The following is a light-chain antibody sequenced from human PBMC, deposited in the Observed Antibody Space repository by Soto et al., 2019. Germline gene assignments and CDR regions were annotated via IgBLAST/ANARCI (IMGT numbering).Light chain of an antibody. J-gene: IGLJ1*01. CDR1: TSNIGADYD. CDR2: GNT. V-gene: IGLV1-40*01. Sequence: QSVLAQPPSVSGAPGQRVPISCSGTTSNIGADYDVQWYRQLPGTAPKLLIHGNTNRPSGVPDRFSGSKSGTSASLAITGLQSEDEGDYYCQSYASGRRGYVFGSGTKLTVL. CDR3: QSYASGRRGYV.